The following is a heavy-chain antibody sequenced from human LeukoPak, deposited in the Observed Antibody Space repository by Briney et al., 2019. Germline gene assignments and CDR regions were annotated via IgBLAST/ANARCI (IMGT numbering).Heavy chain of an antibody. D-gene: IGHD6-19*01. CDR2: IYYSGST. CDR1: VGSISTYY. Sequence: SETLSLTCTVSVGSISTYYWSWTRQPPGKGLEWIGYIYYSGSTNYNPSLKSRVTISVDTSKNQFSLKLSSVTAADTAVYYCARQGMYSSGWYYFDYWGQGTLVTVSS. CDR3: ARQGMYSSGWYYFDY. V-gene: IGHV4-59*08. J-gene: IGHJ4*02.